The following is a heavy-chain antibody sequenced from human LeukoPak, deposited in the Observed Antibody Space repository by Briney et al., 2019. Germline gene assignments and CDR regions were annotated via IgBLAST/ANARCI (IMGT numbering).Heavy chain of an antibody. J-gene: IGHJ6*02. V-gene: IGHV3-23*01. CDR3: AKKSSSRNSYYYYGMDV. CDR2: ISGSGGST. D-gene: IGHD1-1*01. Sequence: GGSLRLSCAASGFTFSSYAMSWVRQAPGKGLEWVSAISGSGGSTYYADSVKGRFTISRDNSKNTLYLQMNSLSAEDTAVYYCAKKSSSRNSYYYYGMDVWGQGTTVTVSS. CDR1: GFTFSSYA.